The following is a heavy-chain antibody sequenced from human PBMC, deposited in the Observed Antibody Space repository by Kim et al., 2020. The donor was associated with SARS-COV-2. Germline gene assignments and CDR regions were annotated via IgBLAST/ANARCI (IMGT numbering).Heavy chain of an antibody. D-gene: IGHD2-2*01. Sequence: SRKFQGRVTMTRDTSASTAYMELSSLRSEDTAVYYCAREGSSSTSSPPSAWGQGTMVTVSS. V-gene: IGHV1-3*01. CDR3: AREGSSSTSSPPSA. J-gene: IGHJ3*01.